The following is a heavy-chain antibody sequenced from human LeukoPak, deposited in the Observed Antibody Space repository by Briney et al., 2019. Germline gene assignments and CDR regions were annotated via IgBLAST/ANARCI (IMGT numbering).Heavy chain of an antibody. J-gene: IGHJ4*02. CDR2: FDPEDGET. CDR1: GYTLTELS. V-gene: IGHV1-24*01. D-gene: IGHD3-22*01. Sequence: ASVKVSCKVSGYTLTELSMHWVRQAPGKGLEWMGGFDPEDGETIYAQKFQGRVTMTEDTSTDTAYMELSSLRSEDTAVYYCATGPLDSSAIPPGFNYWGQGTLVTVSS. CDR3: ATGPLDSSAIPPGFNY.